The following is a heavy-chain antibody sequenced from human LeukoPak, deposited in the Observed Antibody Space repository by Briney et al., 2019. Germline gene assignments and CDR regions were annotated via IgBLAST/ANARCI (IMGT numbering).Heavy chain of an antibody. CDR3: GRDLYYRFDF. CDR2: INSDGSST. J-gene: IGHJ4*02. Sequence: GGSLRLSCAASGCSFSNYWMHWVRQAPGKGLVWVSRINSDGSSTTYADSVKGRFTVSRDNAKSTLFLQMNSPRAEDTAVYYCGRDLYYRFDFWGQGTLVTVSS. D-gene: IGHD3-10*01. V-gene: IGHV3-74*01. CDR1: GCSFSNYW.